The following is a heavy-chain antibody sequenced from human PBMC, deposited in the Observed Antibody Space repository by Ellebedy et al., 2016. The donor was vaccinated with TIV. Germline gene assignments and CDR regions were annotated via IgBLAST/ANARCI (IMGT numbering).Heavy chain of an antibody. CDR3: ARDPPGIAASGPYK. Sequence: GESLKISCTASGFTVGNNYMNWLRPAPGKGLEWVSIIYSGGDTVYADSVKGRFTISRDSSKNTLYLQMNSLRAEDTAVYYCARDPPGIAASGPYKWGQGTLVTVSS. CDR2: IYSGGDT. CDR1: GFTVGNNY. V-gene: IGHV3-53*01. D-gene: IGHD6-13*01. J-gene: IGHJ4*02.